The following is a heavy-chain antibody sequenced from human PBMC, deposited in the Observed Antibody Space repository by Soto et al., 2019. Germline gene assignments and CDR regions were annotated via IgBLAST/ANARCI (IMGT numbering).Heavy chain of an antibody. J-gene: IGHJ4*02. CDR2: ISGSTGNT. D-gene: IGHD5-18*01. Sequence: PGGSLRLSCVASGFTFSNYAMNWVRQAPGKGLEWVSGISGSTGNTYYADSLKGRFTISRDNSKNTVYLQMHSLRAEDTALYYCAKGEDSFGFTRFDFWGQGNLVTVSS. V-gene: IGHV3-23*01. CDR1: GFTFSNYA. CDR3: AKGEDSFGFTRFDF.